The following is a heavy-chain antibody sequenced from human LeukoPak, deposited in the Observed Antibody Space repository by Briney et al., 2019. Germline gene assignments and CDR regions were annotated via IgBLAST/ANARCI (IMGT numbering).Heavy chain of an antibody. Sequence: PGGSLRLSCAASGFIFTNYGMSWVRQAPGKGLEWVSAISGSDGHTYYADSVKGRVTISRDNSKNTLYLQMNSLRAEDTAVYYCARVYDAFDIWGQGTMVTVSS. J-gene: IGHJ3*02. CDR2: ISGSDGHT. CDR3: ARVYDAFDI. CDR1: GFIFTNYG. V-gene: IGHV3-23*01.